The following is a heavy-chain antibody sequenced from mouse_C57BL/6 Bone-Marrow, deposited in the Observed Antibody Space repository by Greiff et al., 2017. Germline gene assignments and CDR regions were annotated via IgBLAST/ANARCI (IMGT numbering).Heavy chain of an antibody. J-gene: IGHJ2*01. Sequence: LEESGAELVRPGASVKLSCTASGYTFTDYYINWVKQRPGQGLEWIARIYPGSGNTYYNEKFKGKATLTAEKSSSTAYLQLSSLTSEDSAVYFCAREDYSKYFDYWGQGTTLTVSS. CDR2: IYPGSGNT. V-gene: IGHV1-76*01. CDR3: AREDYSKYFDY. D-gene: IGHD2-5*01. CDR1: GYTFTDYY.